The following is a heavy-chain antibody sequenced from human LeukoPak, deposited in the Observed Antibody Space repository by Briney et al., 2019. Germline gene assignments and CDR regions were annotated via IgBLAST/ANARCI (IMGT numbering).Heavy chain of an antibody. Sequence: PSETLSLTCTVSGGSISSGGYYWSWIRQPPGKGLEWIGYIYHRGSTYYNPSLKSRVTISVDRSKNQFSLKLSSVTAADTAVYYCARDPAGLDSSGLDYWGQGTLVTVSS. CDR1: GGSISSGGYY. D-gene: IGHD6-19*01. J-gene: IGHJ4*02. CDR3: ARDPAGLDSSGLDY. V-gene: IGHV4-30-2*01. CDR2: IYHRGST.